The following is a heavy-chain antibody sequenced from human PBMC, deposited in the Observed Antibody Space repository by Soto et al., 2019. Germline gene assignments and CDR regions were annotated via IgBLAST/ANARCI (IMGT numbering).Heavy chain of an antibody. CDR1: GYTFTSYY. CDR3: ASAYQLLSAPEFDP. V-gene: IGHV1-46*03. Sequence: QGQLVISGAEVKKPGASVKVSGKASGYTFTSYYMHWVRQGPGQGLEWMGIINPSGGSTSYAQKFQGRFTMTRDTSTSTVYMELSGLRSEDTAVYYCASAYQLLSAPEFDPWGQGTLVTVSS. CDR2: INPSGGST. J-gene: IGHJ5*02. D-gene: IGHD2-2*01.